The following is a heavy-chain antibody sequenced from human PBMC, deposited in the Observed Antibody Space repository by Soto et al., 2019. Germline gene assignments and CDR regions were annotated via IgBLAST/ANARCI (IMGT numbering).Heavy chain of an antibody. V-gene: IGHV1-69*05. CDR1: GDTFSSYA. J-gene: IGHJ4*02. D-gene: IGHD3-10*01. Sequence: ASVKVSCKASGDTFSSYAISWVRQAPGQGLEWMGGIIPFFDTANYAQQFQGRVTMTRDTSTSTVYMELSSLRSEDTAVYYCARGPLLWFGSSFDYWGQGTLVTVSS. CDR2: IIPFFDTA. CDR3: ARGPLLWFGSSFDY.